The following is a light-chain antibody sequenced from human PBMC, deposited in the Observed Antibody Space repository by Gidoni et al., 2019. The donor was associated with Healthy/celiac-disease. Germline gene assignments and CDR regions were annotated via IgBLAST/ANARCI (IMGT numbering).Light chain of an antibody. V-gene: IGKV1-33*01. CDR1: QDISKY. CDR2: DAS. J-gene: IGKJ1*01. Sequence: DIKMTQSPSSLSASVGDRVTITCQASQDISKYLKWDQQKQGKAPKLLIYDASNLETGGPSRFSGSGSGTDFTFTISSLQPEDIATYYCQKYDNPLTFGQGTKVEIK. CDR3: QKYDNPLT.